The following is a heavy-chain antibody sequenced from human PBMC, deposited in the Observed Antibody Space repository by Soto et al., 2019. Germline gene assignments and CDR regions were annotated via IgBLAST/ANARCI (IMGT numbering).Heavy chain of an antibody. J-gene: IGHJ4*02. CDR2: ISYDGSNK. CDR3: AKAQYYDSSGSLDY. CDR1: GFTFSSYG. V-gene: IGHV3-30*18. Sequence: QVQLVESGGGVVQPGRSLRLSCAASGFTFSSYGMHWVRQAPGKGLEWVAVISYDGSNKYYADSVKGGFTISRDNSKNPLYLQMNSLRAEDTAVYYCAKAQYYDSSGSLDYWGQGTLVTVSS. D-gene: IGHD3-22*01.